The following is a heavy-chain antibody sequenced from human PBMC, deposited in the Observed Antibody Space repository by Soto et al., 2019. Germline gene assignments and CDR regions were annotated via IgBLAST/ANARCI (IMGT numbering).Heavy chain of an antibody. D-gene: IGHD4-17*01. CDR3: ASSLTYGDYSDY. Sequence: PSETLSLTCAVSGGSISSSNWWSWVRQPPGKGLEWIGEIYHSGSTNYNPSLKGRATISVDKSKNQFSLKLSSVTAADTAVYYCASSLTYGDYSDYWGQGTLVTVSS. CDR1: GGSISSSNW. J-gene: IGHJ4*02. V-gene: IGHV4-4*02. CDR2: IYHSGST.